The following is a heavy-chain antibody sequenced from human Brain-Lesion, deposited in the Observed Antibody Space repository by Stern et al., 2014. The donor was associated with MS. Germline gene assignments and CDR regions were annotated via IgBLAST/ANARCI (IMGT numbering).Heavy chain of an antibody. D-gene: IGHD2-2*01. CDR2: IFNSGST. J-gene: IGHJ6*02. V-gene: IGHV4-61*02. CDR3: ARGRVVPGFQYYATDV. Sequence: QLQLQESGPGLVKPSQTLSLSCTVSGGSISSGGYYWSWIRQPAGKGLEWIGRIFNSGSTSYNPSLQSRVPLSIDTSKNQFSLRLNSMTAADTAVYYCARGRVVPGFQYYATDVWGQGTTVIVSS. CDR1: GGSISSGGYY.